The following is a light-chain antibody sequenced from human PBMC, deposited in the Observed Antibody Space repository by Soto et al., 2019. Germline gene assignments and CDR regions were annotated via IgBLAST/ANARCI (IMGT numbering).Light chain of an antibody. CDR1: QGISNY. Sequence: DIQLTQSPSFLSASVGDRVTITCRASQGISNYFAWYQQKPGKVPQLLIYAASTLQSGVPSRFSGSGSGTEFTLTISSLQPEDFATYYCQELKSYLYTFGQGTKLDIK. V-gene: IGKV1-9*01. CDR2: AAS. CDR3: QELKSYLYT. J-gene: IGKJ2*01.